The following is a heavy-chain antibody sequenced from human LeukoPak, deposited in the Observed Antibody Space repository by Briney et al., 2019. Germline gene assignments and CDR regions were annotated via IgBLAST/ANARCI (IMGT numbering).Heavy chain of an antibody. CDR1: GYTFTSYD. CDR2: MNPNSGNT. V-gene: IGHV1-8*01. J-gene: IGHJ3*02. Sequence: ASVKVSCKASGYTFTSYDINWVRQATGQGLEWMGWMNPNSGNTGHAQKFQGRVTMTRNTSISTAYMELSSLRSEDTAVYYCASSFGVVAPFTDAFDIWGRGTMVSVSS. CDR3: ASSFGVVAPFTDAFDI. D-gene: IGHD3-3*01.